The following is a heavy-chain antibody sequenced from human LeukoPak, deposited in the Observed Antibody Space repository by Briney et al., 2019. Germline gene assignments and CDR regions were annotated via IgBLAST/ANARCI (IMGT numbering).Heavy chain of an antibody. CDR2: INPSGGST. CDR1: GYTFTSYY. Sequence: ASVKVSCKASGYTFTSYYMHWVRQAPGQGLEWMGIINPSGGSTSYAQKFQGRVTMTRDTSTSTVYMELSSLRSEDTAVYYCARGLPPVPTSSTSLTVTDDYWGQGTLVTVSS. D-gene: IGHD2-2*01. V-gene: IGHV1-46*01. CDR3: ARGLPPVPTSSTSLTVTDDY. J-gene: IGHJ4*02.